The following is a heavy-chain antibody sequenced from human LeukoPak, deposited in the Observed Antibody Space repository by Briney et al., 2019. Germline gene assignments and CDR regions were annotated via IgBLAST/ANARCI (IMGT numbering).Heavy chain of an antibody. J-gene: IGHJ6*02. Sequence: PSETLSLTCAVSGGSISSYYWSWIRQPAGKGLGWIGRIYTSGSTNYNPSLKSRVTMSVDTSKNQFSLKLSSVTAADTAVYYCARDLRIAAAGLYYYYYGMDVWGQGTTVTVSS. D-gene: IGHD6-13*01. CDR1: GGSISSYY. V-gene: IGHV4-4*07. CDR2: IYTSGST. CDR3: ARDLRIAAAGLYYYYYGMDV.